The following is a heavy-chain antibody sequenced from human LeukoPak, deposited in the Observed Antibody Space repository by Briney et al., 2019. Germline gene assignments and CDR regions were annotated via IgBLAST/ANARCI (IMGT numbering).Heavy chain of an antibody. CDR3: ARVPRGGDRFDP. CDR2: IIPIFGTA. D-gene: IGHD3-16*01. Sequence: ASVKVSCKASGGTFSSYGFSWVRQAPGQGLEWVGGIIPIFGTANYAQKFQGRVTMTRNTFINTAYMELTSLISEDTAVYYCARVPRGGDRFDPWGQGTLVTVS. J-gene: IGHJ5*02. CDR1: GGTFSSYG. V-gene: IGHV1-69*05.